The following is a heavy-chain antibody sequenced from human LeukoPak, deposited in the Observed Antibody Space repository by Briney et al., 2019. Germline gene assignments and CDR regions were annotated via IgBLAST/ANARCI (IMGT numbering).Heavy chain of an antibody. Sequence: GGSLRLSCAASGFAFSSHAMSWVRQAPGKGLEWVSAITDSGGNRQYTDSVKGRFTFSRDNSKNTLYLQMDSLRADDTAVYYCAKSSRYGTGWYGKIDYWGQGTLVTVSS. CDR2: ITDSGGNR. CDR1: GFAFSSHA. J-gene: IGHJ4*02. V-gene: IGHV3-23*01. CDR3: AKSSRYGTGWYGKIDY. D-gene: IGHD6-19*01.